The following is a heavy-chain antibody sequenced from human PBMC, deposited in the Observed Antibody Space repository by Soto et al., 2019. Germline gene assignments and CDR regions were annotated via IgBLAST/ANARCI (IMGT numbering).Heavy chain of an antibody. V-gene: IGHV1-18*01. D-gene: IGHD3-10*01. CDR1: GDTLTSYG. CDR3: AAGTFLGPWQS. Sequence: QLQLVQSGVEVKKPGSSLKVSCQASGDTLTSYGISWVRQAPGQGLEWMGWVSPYSGNTNYSPKLQGRVTLTTDTTTSTAYMELRSLTSDDTAVYYCAAGTFLGPWQSWGQGTLVTVSS. CDR2: VSPYSGNT. J-gene: IGHJ5*02.